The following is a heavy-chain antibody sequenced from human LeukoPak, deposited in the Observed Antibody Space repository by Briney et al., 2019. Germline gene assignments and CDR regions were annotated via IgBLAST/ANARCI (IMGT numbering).Heavy chain of an antibody. CDR2: IYYSGST. J-gene: IGHJ6*03. D-gene: IGHD4-17*01. CDR1: GGSISSSSYY. V-gene: IGHV4-39*01. Sequence: SETLSLTCTVSGGSISSSSYYWGWICQPPGKGLEWIGSIYYSGSTYYNPSLKSRVTISVDTSKNQFSLKLSSVTAADTAVYYCARLRPKTTVTTEYYMDVWGKGTTVTVSS. CDR3: ARLRPKTTVTTEYYMDV.